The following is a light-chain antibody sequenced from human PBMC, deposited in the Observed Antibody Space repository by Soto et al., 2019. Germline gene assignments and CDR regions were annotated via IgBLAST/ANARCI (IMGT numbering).Light chain of an antibody. CDR3: QQYGGSPRT. V-gene: IGKV3-20*01. Sequence: EIVLTQSPGTLSLSPGERATLSCRASQSISSSLAWYQHKPGQAPRLLIYGASSRATDIPDRFSGGGSGTDFTLTISTLEPEDVAVYYCQQYGGSPRTFGGGTKVEIK. CDR2: GAS. CDR1: QSISSS. J-gene: IGKJ4*01.